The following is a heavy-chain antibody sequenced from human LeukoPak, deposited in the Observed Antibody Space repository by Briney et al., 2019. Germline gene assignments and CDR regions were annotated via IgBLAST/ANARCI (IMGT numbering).Heavy chain of an antibody. CDR3: ARDVSFSSSFPRRVY. Sequence: PGRSLRLSCAASGFTFSSYAMHWVRQAPGKRLEWVAVISYDGSNKYYADSVKGRFTISRDNSKNTLYLQMNSLRAEDTAVYYCARDVSFSSSFPRRVYWGQGTLVTVSS. CDR1: GFTFSSYA. V-gene: IGHV3-30*01. D-gene: IGHD6-6*01. CDR2: ISYDGSNK. J-gene: IGHJ4*02.